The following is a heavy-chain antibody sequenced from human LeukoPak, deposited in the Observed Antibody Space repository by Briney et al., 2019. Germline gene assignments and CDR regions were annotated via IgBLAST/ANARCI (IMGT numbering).Heavy chain of an antibody. D-gene: IGHD3-9*01. J-gene: IGHJ1*01. CDR2: IYYSGST. V-gene: IGHV4-59*01. Sequence: SETLSLTCTVSGGSISSYYWSWIRQPPGKGLEWIGYIYYSGSTNYNPSLKSRVTISVDTSKNQFSLKLSSVTAADTAVYYCARGNDILTGFYPLQHWGQGTLVTASS. CDR3: ARGNDILTGFYPLQH. CDR1: GGSISSYY.